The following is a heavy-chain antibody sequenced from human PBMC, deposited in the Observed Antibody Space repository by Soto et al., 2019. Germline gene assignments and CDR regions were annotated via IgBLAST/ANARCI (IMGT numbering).Heavy chain of an antibody. J-gene: IGHJ4*02. Sequence: EVQLLESGGGLVQPGGSLRLSCAASGFTFSSYAMSWVRQAPGKGLEWVSAISGSGGSTYYADSVKGRFTISRDNSKTTLYLQMNSLRAEDTAVYYCAKDVRYFDWLFGGGFDYWGQGTLVTVSS. CDR3: AKDVRYFDWLFGGGFDY. D-gene: IGHD3-9*01. CDR2: ISGSGGST. V-gene: IGHV3-23*01. CDR1: GFTFSSYA.